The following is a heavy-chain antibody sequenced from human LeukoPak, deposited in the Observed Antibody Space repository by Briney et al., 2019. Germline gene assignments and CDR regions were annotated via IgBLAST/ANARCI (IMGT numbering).Heavy chain of an antibody. CDR2: ISAYNGNT. D-gene: IGHD3-22*01. V-gene: IGHV1-18*01. CDR1: GYTFTSYG. J-gene: IGHJ6*02. Sequence: ASVKVSCKASGYTFTSYGISWVRQAPGQGLEWMGWISAYNGNTNYAQKLQGRVTMTTDTSTSTAYMELRSLRSDDTAVYYCARERRITTIVVAQRGMDVWGQGTTVTVSS. CDR3: ARERRITTIVVAQRGMDV.